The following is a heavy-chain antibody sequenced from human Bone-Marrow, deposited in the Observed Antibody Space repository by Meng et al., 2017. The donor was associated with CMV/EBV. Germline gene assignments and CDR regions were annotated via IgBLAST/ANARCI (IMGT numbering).Heavy chain of an antibody. D-gene: IGHD3-3*01. CDR1: GFTFSSYS. V-gene: IGHV3-21*01. CDR2: ISSSSSYI. J-gene: IGHJ6*02. Sequence: GESLKISCAASGFTFSSYSMNWVRQAPGKGLEWVSSISSSSSYIYYADSVKGRFTISRDNAKNSLYLQMSSLRADDTAVYYCARDPYTCDFWSGYYGMDVWGQGTTVTVSS. CDR3: ARDPYTCDFWSGYYGMDV.